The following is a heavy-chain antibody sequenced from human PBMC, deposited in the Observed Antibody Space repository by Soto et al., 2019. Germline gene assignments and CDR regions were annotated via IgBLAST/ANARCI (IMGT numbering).Heavy chain of an antibody. CDR3: ARDWPYGGNSPHRLFDY. CDR1: GYTFTSYG. V-gene: IGHV1-18*01. J-gene: IGHJ4*02. Sequence: ASVKVSCKASGYTFTSYGISWVRQAPGQGLEWMGWISAYNGNTNYAQKLQGRVTMTTDTSTSTAYMELRSLRSDDTAVYYRARDWPYGGNSPHRLFDYWGQGTLVTVSS. CDR2: ISAYNGNT. D-gene: IGHD4-17*01.